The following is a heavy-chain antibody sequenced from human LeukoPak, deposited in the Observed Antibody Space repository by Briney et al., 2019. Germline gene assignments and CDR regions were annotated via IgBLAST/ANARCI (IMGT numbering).Heavy chain of an antibody. Sequence: ASVKVSCEASGYTFTSYYMHWVRQAPGQGLEWMGIINPSGGSTSYAQKFQGRLNITRRMSKTTVYMELSSLRSEDTAVYYCARDWNRPSSSWYGKGTFDYWGQGTLVTVSS. D-gene: IGHD6-13*01. V-gene: IGHV1-46*01. CDR1: GYTFTSYY. CDR3: ARDWNRPSSSWYGKGTFDY. J-gene: IGHJ4*02. CDR2: INPSGGST.